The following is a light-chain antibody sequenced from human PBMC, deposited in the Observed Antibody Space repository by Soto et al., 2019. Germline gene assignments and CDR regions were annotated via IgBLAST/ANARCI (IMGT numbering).Light chain of an antibody. CDR3: QQSYNAPYT. J-gene: IGKJ2*01. CDR1: QDILKY. V-gene: IGKV1-39*01. CDR2: ETS. Sequence: DIQMTQSPASLSASIGDQVTITCRASQDILKYVNWYQQKSGQAPKILIFETSSLERRVPTRFKGSGYGTSFSLTIDSLQPDDFATYFCQQSYNAPYTFGQGT.